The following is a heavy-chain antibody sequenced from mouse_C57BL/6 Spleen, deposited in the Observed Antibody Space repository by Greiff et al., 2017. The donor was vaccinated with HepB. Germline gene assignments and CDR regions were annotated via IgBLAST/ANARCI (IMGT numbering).Heavy chain of an antibody. CDR1: GYAFSSSW. D-gene: IGHD1-1*02. CDR3: ARLVGAMDY. V-gene: IGHV1-82*01. Sequence: QVQLQQSGPELVKPGASVKISCKASGYAFSSSWMNWVKQRPGKGLEWIGRIYPGDGDTNYNGKFKGKATLTADKSSSTAYMQLRSLTSEDSAVYFCARLVGAMDYWGQGTSVTVSS. J-gene: IGHJ4*01. CDR2: IYPGDGDT.